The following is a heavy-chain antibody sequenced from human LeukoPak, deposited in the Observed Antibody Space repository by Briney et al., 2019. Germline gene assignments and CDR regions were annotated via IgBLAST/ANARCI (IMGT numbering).Heavy chain of an antibody. CDR3: ARDRAAADLDY. CDR2: IWDDGSNK. V-gene: IGHV3-33*01. CDR1: GFTFSSYG. D-gene: IGHD6-13*01. J-gene: IGHJ4*02. Sequence: GGSLRLSCEASGFTFSSYGMHWVRQAQGKGLEWVSVIWDDGSNKFYADSVKGRFTISRDNSKNTLYLQMNSLRAEDTAVYYCARDRAAADLDYWGQGTLVTVSS.